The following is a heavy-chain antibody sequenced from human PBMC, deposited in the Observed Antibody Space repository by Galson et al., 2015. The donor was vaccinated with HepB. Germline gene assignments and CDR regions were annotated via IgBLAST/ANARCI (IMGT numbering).Heavy chain of an antibody. CDR1: GFTFSGSA. CDR2: IGSKADSYAT. D-gene: IGHD6-13*01. CDR3: IRMGNIAGYSSS. Sequence: LRLSCATSGFTFSGSATHWVRQASGRGLEWVGRIGSKADSYATAYTASVKGRFTISRDDSRNTAFLQMNRVKTEDTAVYYCIRMGNIAGYSSSWGQGTLVTVSS. J-gene: IGHJ4*02. V-gene: IGHV3-73*01.